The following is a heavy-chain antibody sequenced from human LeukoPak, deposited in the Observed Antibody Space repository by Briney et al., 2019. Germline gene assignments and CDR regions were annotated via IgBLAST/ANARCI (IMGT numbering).Heavy chain of an antibody. J-gene: IGHJ6*03. CDR3: ARHREKEDELRNFDWSHPAYMDV. CDR2: VYYSGGT. Sequence: SETLSLTCSVSGDSISSSPYYWGWIRQPPGKELEWIGAVYYSGGTYYNPSLKSRVTISVDRSKNQFSLRLSSVTAADTAIYYCARHREKEDELRNFDWSHPAYMDVWGRGTTVTVSS. D-gene: IGHD3-9*01. CDR1: GDSISSSPYY. V-gene: IGHV4-39*01.